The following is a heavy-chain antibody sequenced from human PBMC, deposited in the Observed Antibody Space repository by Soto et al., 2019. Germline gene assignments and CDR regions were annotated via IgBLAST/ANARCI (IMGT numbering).Heavy chain of an antibody. J-gene: IGHJ3*02. Sequence: GGSLRLSCAASGFTFSSYSMNWVRQAPGKGLEWVSSISSSSYIYYADSVKGRFTISRDNAKNSLYLQMNSLRAEDTAVYYCARDRRDIVVVVAATSDAFDIWGQGTMVTVSS. CDR2: ISSSSYI. CDR1: GFTFSSYS. D-gene: IGHD2-15*01. CDR3: ARDRRDIVVVVAATSDAFDI. V-gene: IGHV3-21*01.